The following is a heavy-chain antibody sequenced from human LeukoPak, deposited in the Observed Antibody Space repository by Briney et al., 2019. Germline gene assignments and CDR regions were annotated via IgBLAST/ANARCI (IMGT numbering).Heavy chain of an antibody. CDR1: GSTFTIYG. D-gene: IGHD2-2*01. CDR3: ARDPPIVVGPAAEYYGMDV. CDR2: STANNGNT. V-gene: IGHV1-18*01. J-gene: IGHJ6*02. Sequence: ASVKLSCNSSGSTFTIYGISWMRHAPGQGLERMAGSTANNGNTKFVQKFQGRVTMTTDTSRSTAYMELRRLRSDDTAVYYCARDPPIVVGPAAEYYGMDVWGQGTTVTVSS.